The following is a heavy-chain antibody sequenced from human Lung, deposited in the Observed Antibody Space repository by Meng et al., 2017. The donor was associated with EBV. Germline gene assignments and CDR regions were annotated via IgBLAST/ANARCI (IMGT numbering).Heavy chain of an antibody. CDR3: ARDEGGWGRPTFDY. D-gene: IGHD7-27*01. CDR2: IYHSGST. CDR1: GGSTSSSNW. J-gene: IGHJ4*02. V-gene: IGHV4-4*03. Sequence: GQSQWSGPGLVKPRGPRSPCCAASGGSTSSSNWWGWVRQPPGKGLEWIGEIYHSGSTNYNPSLKSRVTISVDKSKNQFSLKLSSVTAADTAVYYCARDEGGWGRPTFDYWGQGTLVTVSS.